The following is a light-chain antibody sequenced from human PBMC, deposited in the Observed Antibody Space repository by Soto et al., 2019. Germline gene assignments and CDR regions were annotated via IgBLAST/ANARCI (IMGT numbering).Light chain of an antibody. CDR3: QQYGSSPRVS. CDR2: GAS. CDR1: QSVSSNY. J-gene: IGKJ4*01. Sequence: EIVLTQSPGTLSLSPGERATLSCRASQSVSSNYLAWYQQKPGQAPRLLIYGASSRATGIPDRFSGSGSGTGFTLTISRLEPEDSAVYYCQQYGSSPRVSFGGGTKVEIK. V-gene: IGKV3-20*01.